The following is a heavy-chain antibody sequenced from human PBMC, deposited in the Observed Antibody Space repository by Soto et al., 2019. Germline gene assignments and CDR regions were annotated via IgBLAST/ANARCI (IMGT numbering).Heavy chain of an antibody. J-gene: IGHJ4*02. D-gene: IGHD3-10*01. CDR1: GFTFSSYW. Sequence: EVQLVESGGGLVQPGGSLSLPCATSGFTFSSYWVHWVRQAPGKGLVWVSRIDTDGSRTSYADSVKGRFTISRDNAENTLYLQMNSLRAEDTAVYYCARAGSYRFDYWGQGTLVTVSS. V-gene: IGHV3-74*01. CDR2: IDTDGSRT. CDR3: ARAGSYRFDY.